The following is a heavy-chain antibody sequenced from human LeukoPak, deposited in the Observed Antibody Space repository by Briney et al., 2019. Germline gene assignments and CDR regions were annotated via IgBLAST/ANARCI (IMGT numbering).Heavy chain of an antibody. V-gene: IGHV3-23*01. J-gene: IGHJ4*02. CDR3: AKDGVSGSYGSTSTPDY. D-gene: IGHD1-26*01. Sequence: GGSLRLSCAASGFTFSSYAMSWVRQAPGKGLEWVSAISGSGGSTYYADSVKGRFTISRDNSKNTLYLQMNSLRAEDTAVYYCAKDGVSGSYGSTSTPDYWGQGTLVTVSS. CDR2: ISGSGGST. CDR1: GFTFSSYA.